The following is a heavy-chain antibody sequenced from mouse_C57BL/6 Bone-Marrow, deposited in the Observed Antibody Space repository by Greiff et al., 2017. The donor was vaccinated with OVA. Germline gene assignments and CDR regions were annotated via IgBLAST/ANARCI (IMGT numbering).Heavy chain of an antibody. CDR3: ARDDYYWDFDV. V-gene: IGHV7-1*01. J-gene: IGHJ1*03. CDR1: GFTFSDFY. Sequence: EVNVVESGGGLVQSGRSLRLSCATSGFTFSDFYMEWVRQAPGKGLEWIAASRHKANDYTTEYSASVKGRFIVSRDTYQSILYLQMNALRAEDTAIYYCARDDYYWDFDVWGTGNTVTVTA. CDR2: SRHKANDYTT.